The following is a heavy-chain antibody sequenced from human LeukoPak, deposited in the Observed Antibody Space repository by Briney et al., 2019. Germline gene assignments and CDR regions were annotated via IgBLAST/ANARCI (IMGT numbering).Heavy chain of an antibody. CDR1: GYSISSGYY. J-gene: IGHJ3*02. CDR3: ARESYYDSSGYSHDAFDI. V-gene: IGHV4-38-2*02. CDR2: ISYTGSA. Sequence: SETLSLTCTVSGYSISSGYYWGWIRQPPGKGLEWIGVISYTGSAYCNPSLKSRVTISVDTSKNQFSLKLISVTAADTAIYYCARESYYDSSGYSHDAFDIWGQGTMVTVSS. D-gene: IGHD3-22*01.